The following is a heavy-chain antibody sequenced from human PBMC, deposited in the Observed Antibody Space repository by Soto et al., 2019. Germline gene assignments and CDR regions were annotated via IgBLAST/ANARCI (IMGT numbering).Heavy chain of an antibody. CDR1: GFSISSGYY. CDR3: ARDSSGYYWFDP. V-gene: IGHV4-38-2*02. D-gene: IGHD3-22*01. J-gene: IGHJ5*02. Sequence: SETLSLTCGVSGFSISSGYYWGWVRQPPGKGLEWIGTIYHGGSTFYNPSVKGRVTISVDTSKNQFSLKMSSVTAADTAVYYCARDSSGYYWFDPWGQGTLVTVSS. CDR2: IYHGGST.